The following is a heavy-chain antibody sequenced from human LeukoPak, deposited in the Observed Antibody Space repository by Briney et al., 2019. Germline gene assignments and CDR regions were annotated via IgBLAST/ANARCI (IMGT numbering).Heavy chain of an antibody. CDR2: IYYSGST. D-gene: IGHD7-27*01. J-gene: IGHJ4*01. Sequence: PSETLSLTCTVSGGSISSYYWNWIRQPPGKGLDWIGYIYYSGSTNYNPSLKSRVTISVDTSKNQFSLKLSSVTAADTAVYYCASYWGGRFDYWGQEPWSPSPQ. CDR1: GGSISSYY. V-gene: IGHV4-59*01. CDR3: ASYWGGRFDY.